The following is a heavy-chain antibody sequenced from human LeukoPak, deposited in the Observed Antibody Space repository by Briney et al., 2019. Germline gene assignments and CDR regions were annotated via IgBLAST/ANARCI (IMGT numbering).Heavy chain of an antibody. V-gene: IGHV4-59*12. J-gene: IGHJ4*02. Sequence: PSETLSLTCTVSGGSISSYYWTWIRQPPGKGLEWIGEIHYSGSATYNPSLKSRVTISVDTSKNQFSLKMNSVTAADTAVYYCARGQWFRAFWSRGTPVTVSS. CDR1: GGSISSYY. CDR2: IHYSGSA. CDR3: ARGQWFRAF. D-gene: IGHD3-10*01.